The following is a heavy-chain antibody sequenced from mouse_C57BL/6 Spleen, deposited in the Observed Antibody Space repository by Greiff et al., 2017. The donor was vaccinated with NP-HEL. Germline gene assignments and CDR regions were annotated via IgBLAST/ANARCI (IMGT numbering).Heavy chain of an antibody. V-gene: IGHV7-3*01. CDR3: ARYMMFRHYFDY. Sequence: EVQGVESGGGLVQPGGSLSLSCAASGFTFTDYYMSWVRQPPGKALEWLGFIRNTANGYTTEYSASVKGRFTIYRDNSQSILYLQMNALIADESATYYWARYMMFRHYFDYWGQGTTLTVSS. D-gene: IGHD2-3*01. J-gene: IGHJ2*01. CDR2: IRNTANGYTT. CDR1: GFTFTDYY.